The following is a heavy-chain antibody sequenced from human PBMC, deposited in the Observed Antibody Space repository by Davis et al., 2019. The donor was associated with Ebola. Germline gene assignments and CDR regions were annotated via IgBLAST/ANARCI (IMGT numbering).Heavy chain of an antibody. Sequence: GGSLRLSCAASGFTFSSYSMNWVRQAPGKGLEWVANIKQDGSEKYYVDSVKGRFTISRDNAKNSLYLQMNSLRAEDTAVYYCARVAGYYDFWSGYYEHYGMDVWGQGTTVTVSS. V-gene: IGHV3-7*03. CDR3: ARVAGYYDFWSGYYEHYGMDV. CDR2: IKQDGSEK. D-gene: IGHD3-3*01. CDR1: GFTFSSYS. J-gene: IGHJ6*02.